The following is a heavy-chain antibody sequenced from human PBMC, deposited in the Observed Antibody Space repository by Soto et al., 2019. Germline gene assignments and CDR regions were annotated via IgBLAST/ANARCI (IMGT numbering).Heavy chain of an antibody. V-gene: IGHV4-59*01. CDR3: ARGGSYYDS. J-gene: IGHJ4*02. Sequence: SETLSLTCTFSVGSISSYYWSWIRQSPGKGLEWIGYIYYSGSTNYNPSLKSRVTISVDTSKNQFSLKLSSVTAADTAVYYCARGGSYYDSWGQGTLVTVSS. D-gene: IGHD3-10*01. CDR2: IYYSGST. CDR1: VGSISSYY.